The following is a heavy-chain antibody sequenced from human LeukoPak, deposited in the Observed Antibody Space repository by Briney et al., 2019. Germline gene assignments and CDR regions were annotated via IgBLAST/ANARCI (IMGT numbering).Heavy chain of an antibody. J-gene: IGHJ4*02. D-gene: IGHD3-10*01. Sequence: ASVKVSCKASGYTFTSYGISWVRQAPGQGLEWMGWISAYNGNTNYAQKLQGRVTMTTDTSTSTAYMELRSLRSDDTAVYYCARTTPYYYGSGSYYLNLDYRGQGTLVTVSS. CDR3: ARTTPYYYGSGSYYLNLDY. CDR1: GYTFTSYG. V-gene: IGHV1-18*01. CDR2: ISAYNGNT.